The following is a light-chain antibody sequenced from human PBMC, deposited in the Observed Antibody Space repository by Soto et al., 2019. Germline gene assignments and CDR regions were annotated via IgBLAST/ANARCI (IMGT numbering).Light chain of an antibody. J-gene: IGKJ1*01. V-gene: IGKV1-39*01. CDR2: GTS. Sequence: DLQMTQSPSSLSASVGDSVNITCWTSQAIGNSLNWYQQKTGKAPNXXVYGTSTLQSGVPSRFSGSGSGTDFTLTISSLQSEDFATYYCQQSYTSSWTFGQGTKVDIK. CDR1: QAIGNS. CDR3: QQSYTSSWT.